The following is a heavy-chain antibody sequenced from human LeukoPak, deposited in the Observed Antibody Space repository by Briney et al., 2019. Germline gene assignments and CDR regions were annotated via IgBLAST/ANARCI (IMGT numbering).Heavy chain of an antibody. Sequence: ASVKVSCKASGGTFSSYAISWVRQAPGQGLDWMGRIIPIFGIANYAQKFQGRVTITADKSTSTAYMELSSLRSEDTAVYYCASFNSDIVVVPAAMTGMDVWGQGTTVTVSS. CDR3: ASFNSDIVVVPAAMTGMDV. CDR2: IIPIFGIA. D-gene: IGHD2-2*01. CDR1: GGTFSSYA. J-gene: IGHJ6*02. V-gene: IGHV1-69*10.